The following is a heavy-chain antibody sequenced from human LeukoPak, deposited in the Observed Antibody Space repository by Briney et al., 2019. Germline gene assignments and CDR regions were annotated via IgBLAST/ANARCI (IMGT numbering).Heavy chain of an antibody. CDR3: ARDLGSYYYYYGMDV. V-gene: IGHV3-66*01. CDR2: IYSGGST. D-gene: IGHD1-14*01. J-gene: IGHJ6*02. Sequence: PGGSLRLSCAASGFTVSSNYMSWVRQAPGKGLEWVSVIYSGGSTYYADSVKGRFTISRDNSKNTLYLRMNSLRAEDTAVYYCARDLGSYYYYYGMDVWGQGTTVTVSS. CDR1: GFTVSSNY.